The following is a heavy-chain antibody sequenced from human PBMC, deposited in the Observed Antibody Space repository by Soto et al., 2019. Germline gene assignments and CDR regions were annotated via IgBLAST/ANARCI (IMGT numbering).Heavy chain of an antibody. CDR3: ARDRDTTAMVDYYYGMDV. Sequence: EMQLLESGGGLVQSGGSLRLSCEVSGSTSNRYAMNWVRQAPGRGLEWVSGRSGSGGSTYYADSVKGRFTISRDNPRNTVYLEMNSLSGEDTAVYDCARDRDTTAMVDYYYGMDVWGQGTTVTVSS. V-gene: IGHV3-23*01. CDR1: GSTSNRYA. CDR2: RSGSGGST. D-gene: IGHD5-18*01. J-gene: IGHJ6*02.